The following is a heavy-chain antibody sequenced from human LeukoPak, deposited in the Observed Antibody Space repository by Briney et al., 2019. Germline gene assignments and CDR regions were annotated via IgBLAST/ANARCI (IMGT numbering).Heavy chain of an antibody. V-gene: IGHV3-9*01. Sequence: GRSLRLSCAASGFTFDDYAMHWVRQAPGKGLEWVSGISWNSGSIGYADSVKGRFTISRDNAKNSLYLQMNSLRAEDTALYYCAKDITMVRGVMSAPYYYYYYGMDVWGQGTTVTVSS. D-gene: IGHD3-10*01. CDR1: GFTFDDYA. J-gene: IGHJ6*02. CDR3: AKDITMVRGVMSAPYYYYYYGMDV. CDR2: ISWNSGSI.